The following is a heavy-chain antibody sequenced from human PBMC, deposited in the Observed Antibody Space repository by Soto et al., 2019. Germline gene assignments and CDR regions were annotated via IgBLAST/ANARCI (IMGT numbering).Heavy chain of an antibody. CDR1: GRSISSSTFH. CDR3: ARRERAAGTDWWFDP. J-gene: IGHJ5*02. Sequence: SQTLSPTCTVSGRSISSSTFHWGWTRQHPGKGLEWIGSIYYSGSTYYSPSPKSRVTISVGTSKNQFSLKLSSVTAADTAVYYCARRERAAGTDWWFDPWGQGTLVTVS. CDR2: IYYSGST. V-gene: IGHV4-39*01. D-gene: IGHD6-13*01.